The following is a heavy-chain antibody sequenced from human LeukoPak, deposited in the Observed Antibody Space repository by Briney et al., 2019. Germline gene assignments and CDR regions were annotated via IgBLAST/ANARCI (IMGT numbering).Heavy chain of an antibody. CDR1: GYTFTSYY. D-gene: IGHD2-15*01. CDR3: ARDRYCSGGSCYLTLGY. V-gene: IGHV1-46*01. Sequence: ASVEVSCKASGYTFTSYYMHWVRQAPGQGLEWMGMINPSGGSTSYAQKFQGRVTMTRDTSTSTVYMEVSSLRSEDTAVYYCARDRYCSGGSCYLTLGYWGQGTLVTVSS. J-gene: IGHJ4*02. CDR2: INPSGGST.